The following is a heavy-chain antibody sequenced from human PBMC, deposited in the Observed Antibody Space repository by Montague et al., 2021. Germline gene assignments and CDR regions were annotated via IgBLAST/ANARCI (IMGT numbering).Heavy chain of an antibody. V-gene: IGHV3-7*05. CDR2: IRDDGGAT. D-gene: IGHD1-26*01. CDR3: ARYTYYYCDY. J-gene: IGHJ4*02. Sequence: SLRLSCAASGFTFSTSWMSWVRQAPGKGLEWVAHIRDDGGATYHVDSVKGRFTISRDNAKNSLYLQMNSLRAEDTAVYYCARYTYYYCDYWGQGTLVTVSS. CDR1: GFTFSTSW.